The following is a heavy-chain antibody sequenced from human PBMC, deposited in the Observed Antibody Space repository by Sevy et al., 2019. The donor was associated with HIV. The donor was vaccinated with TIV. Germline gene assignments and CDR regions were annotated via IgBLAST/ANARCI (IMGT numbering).Heavy chain of an antibody. Sequence: GGSLRLSCAASGFIFSNFGINWVRQAPGKGLEWVAIIWHDGTKMHYLASLKGRFTISRDNSKNTVYLQMNSLRVEDSGTYYCVRVTPDEDGTTLDSWGLGTLVTVSS. CDR1: GFIFSNFG. D-gene: IGHD4-4*01. CDR2: IWHDGTKM. V-gene: IGHV3-33*01. J-gene: IGHJ4*02. CDR3: VRVTPDEDGTTLDS.